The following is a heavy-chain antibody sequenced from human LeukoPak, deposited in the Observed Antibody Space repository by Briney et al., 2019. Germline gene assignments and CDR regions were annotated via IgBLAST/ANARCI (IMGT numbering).Heavy chain of an antibody. Sequence: GGSLRLSCAPSGFTLSSNHMSWVRHAPGKGLEWVSVIYSGGSTYYADSVKGRFTISRDNSKNTLYLQMNSLRAEDTAVYYCARVPHDIVVVVAATPDYWGQGTRVTVSS. CDR3: ARVPHDIVVVVAATPDY. D-gene: IGHD2-15*01. J-gene: IGHJ4*02. V-gene: IGHV3-66*01. CDR2: IYSGGST. CDR1: GFTLSSNH.